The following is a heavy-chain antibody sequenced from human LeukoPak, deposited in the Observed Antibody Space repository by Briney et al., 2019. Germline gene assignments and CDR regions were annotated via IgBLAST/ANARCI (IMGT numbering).Heavy chain of an antibody. CDR3: ARGRTYSSSRYYFDY. J-gene: IGHJ4*02. V-gene: IGHV3-11*01. CDR1: GFTFSDYY. CDR2: ISSSGSTI. D-gene: IGHD6-13*01. Sequence: GGSLRLSCAASGFTFSDYYMSWIRQAPGKGLEWVSYISSSGSTIYYADSVKGRFTISRDNAKNSLYLQMNSLRAEDTAVFYCARGRTYSSSRYYFDYWGQGTLVTVSS.